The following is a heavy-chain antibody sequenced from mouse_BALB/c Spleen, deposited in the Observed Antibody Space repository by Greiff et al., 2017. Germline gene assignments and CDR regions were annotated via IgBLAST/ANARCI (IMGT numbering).Heavy chain of an antibody. CDR3: ATNYYGRAWFAY. V-gene: IGHV3-6*02. CDR1: GYSITSGYY. Sequence: ESGPGLVKPSQSLSLTCSVTGYSITSGYYWNWIRQFPGNKLEWMGYISYDGSNNYNPSLKNRISITRDTSKNQFFLKLNSVTTEDTATYYCATNYYGRAWFAYWGQGTLVTVSA. CDR2: ISYDGSN. J-gene: IGHJ3*01. D-gene: IGHD1-1*01.